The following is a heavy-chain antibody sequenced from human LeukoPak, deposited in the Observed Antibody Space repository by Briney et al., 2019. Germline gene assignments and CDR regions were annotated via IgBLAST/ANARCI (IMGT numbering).Heavy chain of an antibody. V-gene: IGHV3-23*01. CDR3: AKGVVGGVVPAAIYFDY. CDR2: ISGSGGST. Sequence: GSLRLSCAASGFTFSSYAMSWVRQAPGKGLEWVSAISGSGGSTYYADSVKGRFTISRDNSKNTLYLQTNSLRAEDTAVYYCAKGVVGGVVPAAIYFDYWGQGTLVTVSS. CDR1: GFTFSSYA. J-gene: IGHJ4*02. D-gene: IGHD2-2*02.